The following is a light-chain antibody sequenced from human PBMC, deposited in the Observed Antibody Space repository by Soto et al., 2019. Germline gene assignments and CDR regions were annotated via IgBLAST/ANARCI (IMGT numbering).Light chain of an antibody. Sequence: DIQMTQSPSTLSASVGDRVTITCRASQSIINWLGWYQQKPGKAPKLLIYKASSLESGVPSRFSGSGSGTDFTLTINRLQPDDFATYYCQQYKSSSTFGQGTKVDIK. CDR2: KAS. V-gene: IGKV1-5*03. J-gene: IGKJ1*01. CDR1: QSIINW. CDR3: QQYKSSST.